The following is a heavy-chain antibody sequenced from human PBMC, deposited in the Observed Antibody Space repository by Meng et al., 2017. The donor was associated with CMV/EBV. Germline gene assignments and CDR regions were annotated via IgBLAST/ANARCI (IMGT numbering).Heavy chain of an antibody. CDR1: GGTFSSYT. CDR3: AREGIRYFDWLLPGYYFDY. J-gene: IGHJ4*02. Sequence: AVKVSCKASGGTFSSYTISWVRQAPGQGLEWMGRIIPILGIANYAQKFQGRVTITADKSTSTAYMELSSLRSEDTAVYYCAREGIRYFDWLLPGYYFDYWGQGTLVTVSS. V-gene: IGHV1-69*04. D-gene: IGHD3-9*01. CDR2: IIPILGIA.